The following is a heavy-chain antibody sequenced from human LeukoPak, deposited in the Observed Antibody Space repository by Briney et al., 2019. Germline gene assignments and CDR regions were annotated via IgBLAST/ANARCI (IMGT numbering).Heavy chain of an antibody. V-gene: IGHV3-7*01. CDR3: ARLGDTGCRPADL. CDR1: GFTFNDYW. D-gene: IGHD5-12*01. CDR2: IKHYGDET. J-gene: IGHJ5*02. Sequence: GGSLRLSCAASGFTFNDYWMKWVRQAPGKGLEWVVNIKHYGDETNYVDSVKGRFTIYRHNDNKSLYLHMSSLGAEDTAMYYCARLGDTGCRPADLWGQGTLVTVSS.